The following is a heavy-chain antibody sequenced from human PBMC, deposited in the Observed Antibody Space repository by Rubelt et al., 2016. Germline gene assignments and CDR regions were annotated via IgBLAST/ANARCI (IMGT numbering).Heavy chain of an antibody. J-gene: IGHJ4*02. CDR2: IVPIFGSS. D-gene: IGHD3-16*01. V-gene: IGHV1-69*01. Sequence: QEQLVQSGAEVKKPGSSVKVSCKASGGTFSNNAINWVRQAPGQGLEWMGGIVPIFGSSFYAQKFQGRVTITADESTSTAYRERGSLSSDDTAWYWSYDSVSRWGQGTLVTVSS. CDR3: YDSVSR. CDR1: GGTFSNNA.